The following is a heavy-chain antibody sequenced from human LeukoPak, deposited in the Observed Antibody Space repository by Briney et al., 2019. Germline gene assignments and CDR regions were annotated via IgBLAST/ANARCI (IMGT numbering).Heavy chain of an antibody. CDR1: GGTFSSYA. CDR3: ARFLGVSGSYFPLGESDI. D-gene: IGHD1-26*01. V-gene: IGHV1-69*04. Sequence: GASVKVSCRASGGTFSSYAISWVRQAPGQGLEWMGRIIPILGIANYAQKFQGRVTITADKSTSTAYMELRSLRSDDTAVYYCARFLGVSGSYFPLGESDIWGQGTMVTVSS. J-gene: IGHJ3*02. CDR2: IIPILGIA.